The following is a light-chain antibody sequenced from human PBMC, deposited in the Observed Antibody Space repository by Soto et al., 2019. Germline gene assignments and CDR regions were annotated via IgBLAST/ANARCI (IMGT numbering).Light chain of an antibody. Sequence: QLVLTQSSSASASLGSSVKLTCTLNSGHSSYIIAWHQQQPGKAPRYLMKLEGSGSYNKGSGVPDRFSGSSSGADRYLTISHLQFEDEADYYCETWDSNTRVFGGGTKLTVL. V-gene: IGLV4-60*02. J-gene: IGLJ3*02. CDR1: SGHSSYI. CDR2: LEGSGSY. CDR3: ETWDSNTRV.